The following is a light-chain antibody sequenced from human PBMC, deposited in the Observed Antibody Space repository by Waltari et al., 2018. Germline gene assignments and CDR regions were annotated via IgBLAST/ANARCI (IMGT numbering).Light chain of an antibody. V-gene: IGLV2-14*01. Sequence: QSALTQPASVSGSPGQSIPIACTGTTSDVGGYNYVSWYQQHPGKAPKLMIYEVSNRPSGVSNRFSGSKSGNTASLTISGLQAEDEADYYCSSYTSSNYVFGTGTKVTVL. CDR2: EVS. J-gene: IGLJ1*01. CDR3: SSYTSSNYV. CDR1: TSDVGGYNY.